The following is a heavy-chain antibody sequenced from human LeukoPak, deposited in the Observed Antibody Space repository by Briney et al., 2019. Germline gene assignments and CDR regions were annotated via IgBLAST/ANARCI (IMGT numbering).Heavy chain of an antibody. Sequence: SETLSLTCTVSGGSISSYYWSWIRQPPGKGLEWVGYIYYTGTTNYNPSLKSRVTISVLTSKNRFSLKLSSVTAADTAVYYCATLTGGDDAFDIWGQGTMVTVSS. D-gene: IGHD4-23*01. J-gene: IGHJ3*02. CDR1: GGSISSYY. V-gene: IGHV4-59*01. CDR3: ATLTGGDDAFDI. CDR2: IYYTGTT.